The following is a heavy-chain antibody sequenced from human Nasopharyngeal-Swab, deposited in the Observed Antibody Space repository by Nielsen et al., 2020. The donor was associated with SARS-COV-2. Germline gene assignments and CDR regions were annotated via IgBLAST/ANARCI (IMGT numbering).Heavy chain of an antibody. CDR3: ARDQSSYYYDSSGYYSDY. D-gene: IGHD3-22*01. CDR1: GFTFSSYG. V-gene: IGHV3-30*03. J-gene: IGHJ4*02. Sequence: GGSLRLSCAASGFTFSSYGMHWVRQAPGQGLEWMAVLSNDGSNKYYADSVKDRFTISRDNSKNTLYLQMNSLRPEDTAVYYCARDQSSYYYDSSGYYSDYWGQGTLVTVSS. CDR2: LSNDGSNK.